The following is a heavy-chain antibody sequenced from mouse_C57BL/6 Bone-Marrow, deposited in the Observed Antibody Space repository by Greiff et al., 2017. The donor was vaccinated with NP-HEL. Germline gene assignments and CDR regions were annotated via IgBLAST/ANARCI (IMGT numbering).Heavy chain of an antibody. D-gene: IGHD2-5*01. CDR1: GFTFSSYA. V-gene: IGHV5-9-1*02. CDR2: ISSGGDYI. CDR3: TRVAYYSNCAY. Sequence: EVKLMESGEGLVKPGGSLKLSCAASGFTFSSYAMSWVRQTPEKRLEWVAYISSGGDYIYYADTVKGRFTISRDNARNTLYLQMSSLKSEDTAMYYCTRVAYYSNCAYWGKGTLVTVSA. J-gene: IGHJ3*01.